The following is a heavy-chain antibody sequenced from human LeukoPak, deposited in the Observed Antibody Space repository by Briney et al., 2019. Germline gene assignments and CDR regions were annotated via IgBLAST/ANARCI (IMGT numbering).Heavy chain of an antibody. CDR1: GGTFSSYA. J-gene: IGHJ4*02. CDR3: ARDQEAFDY. Sequence: SVKVSCKASGGTFSSYAISWVRQAPGQGLEWMGGIIPIFGTANYAQKFQGRVTVTRDRSTSTVHMELSGLRSEDTAVYYCARDQEAFDYWGQGTLVTVSS. V-gene: IGHV1-69*05. CDR2: IIPIFGTA.